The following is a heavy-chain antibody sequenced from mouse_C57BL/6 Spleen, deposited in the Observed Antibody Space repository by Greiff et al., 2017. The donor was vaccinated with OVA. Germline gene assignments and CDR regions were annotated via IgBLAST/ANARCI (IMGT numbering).Heavy chain of an antibody. D-gene: IGHD1-1*01. V-gene: IGHV14-1*01. CDR2: IDPEDGDT. J-gene: IGHJ2*01. Sequence: VHVKQSGAELVRPGASVKLSCTASGFTIKDYYMHWVKQRPEQGLEWIGRIDPEDGDTDYAPKFQGKATMTADTSSNTAYLQLSSLTSEDTAVYYCTASYGSSPFGCWGQGTTLTVSS. CDR3: TASYGSSPFGC. CDR1: GFTIKDYY.